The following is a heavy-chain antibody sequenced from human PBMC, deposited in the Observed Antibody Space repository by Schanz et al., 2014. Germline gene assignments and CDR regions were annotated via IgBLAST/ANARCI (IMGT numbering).Heavy chain of an antibody. D-gene: IGHD6-13*01. CDR3: ARGLIAAAGGAFDY. CDR2: VHPGGST. Sequence: EVQLVESGGGLIQPGGSLRLSCAVSGFIVRSNYMTWVRQAPGKGLEWVSFVHPGGSTYYPDSVKGRFTMSRDNSKNTLYLQMNSLRAGDAAVYYCARGLIAAAGGAFDYWGQGTLVAVSA. CDR1: GFIVRSNY. J-gene: IGHJ4*02. V-gene: IGHV3-53*01.